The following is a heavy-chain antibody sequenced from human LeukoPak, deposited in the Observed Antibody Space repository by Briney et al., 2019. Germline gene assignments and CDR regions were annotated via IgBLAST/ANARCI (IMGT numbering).Heavy chain of an antibody. V-gene: IGHV3-33*03. J-gene: IGHJ2*01. D-gene: IGHD2-2*01. CDR2: IGVDGSKK. CDR1: GFSFINHG. CDR3: VVVLVPAAVWQFDL. Sequence: PGGSLRLPCAASGFSFINHGFHWVRQAPGKGLEWVALIGVDGSKKYYADSLKGRITVSRDNSRNTLDLQMSSLRVEDTSVYYCVVVLVPAAVWQFDLWGRGTPVTVSS.